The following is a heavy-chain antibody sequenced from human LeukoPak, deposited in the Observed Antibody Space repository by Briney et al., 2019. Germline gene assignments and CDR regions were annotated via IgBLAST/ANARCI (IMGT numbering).Heavy chain of an antibody. D-gene: IGHD7-27*01. V-gene: IGHV1-2*02. CDR1: GYTFTVYY. J-gene: IGHJ4*02. CDR2: INPNSGGT. Sequence: GASVKVSFKASGYTFTVYYMHWVRQAPGQGLEWMGWINPNSGGTNYEQKFQGRVTMTRDTSISTAYMELSRLRSDDTAVYYCAREVVELGALDYWGQGTLVTVSS. CDR3: AREVVELGALDY.